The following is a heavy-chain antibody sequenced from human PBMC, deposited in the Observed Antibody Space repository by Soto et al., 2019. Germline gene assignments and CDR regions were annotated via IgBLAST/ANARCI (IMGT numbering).Heavy chain of an antibody. CDR3: AKSRGSGNNGMDV. V-gene: IGHV3-30*18. Sequence: QVQLVESGGGVVQPGRSLRLSCAASGFTFSSYGMHWVRQAPGRGLEWVAVISYDGSDKSYAGSVKGRFTISRDNSKNSVYLQMNSLRAEDTAVYYCAKSRGSGNNGMDVWGQGTTVTVSS. J-gene: IGHJ6*02. CDR2: ISYDGSDK. CDR1: GFTFSSYG. D-gene: IGHD3-10*01.